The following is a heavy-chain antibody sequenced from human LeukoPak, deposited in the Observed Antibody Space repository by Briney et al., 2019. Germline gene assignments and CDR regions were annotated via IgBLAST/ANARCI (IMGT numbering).Heavy chain of an antibody. J-gene: IGHJ4*02. Sequence: SETLSLTCTVSGYSISSGYYWGWIRQPPGKGLEWIGSIYHGGSTYYNPSLKSRVTISVDTSKNQFSLKLSSVTAADTAVYYCARDGGSRSNIVGATGFDYWGQGTLVTVSS. D-gene: IGHD1-26*01. CDR3: ARDGGSRSNIVGATGFDY. CDR2: IYHGGST. CDR1: GYSISSGYY. V-gene: IGHV4-38-2*02.